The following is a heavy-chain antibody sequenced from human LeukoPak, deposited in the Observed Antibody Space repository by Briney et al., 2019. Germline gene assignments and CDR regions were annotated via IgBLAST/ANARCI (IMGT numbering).Heavy chain of an antibody. Sequence: PGGSLRLSCAASGFTLSSYAMSWVRQAPGKGLEWVSAISGSGGSTYYADSVKGRFTISRDNSKNTLYLQMNSLRAEDTAVYYCAKSGYDYGDTYPPDYWGQGTLVTVSS. D-gene: IGHD4-17*01. J-gene: IGHJ4*02. CDR1: GFTLSSYA. CDR2: ISGSGGST. V-gene: IGHV3-23*01. CDR3: AKSGYDYGDTYPPDY.